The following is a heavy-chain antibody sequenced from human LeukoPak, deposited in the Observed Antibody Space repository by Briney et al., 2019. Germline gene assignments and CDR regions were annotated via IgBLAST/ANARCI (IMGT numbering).Heavy chain of an antibody. CDR1: GFTFSSYA. V-gene: IGHV3-30*04. CDR2: ISYDGSNK. Sequence: GGSLRLSCAASGFTFSSYAMHWVRQAPGKGLEWVAVISYDGSNKYYADSVKGRFTISRDNSKNTLYLQMNSLRAEDTAVYYCAREMGIRSENAFDIWGQGTTVTVSS. J-gene: IGHJ3*02. D-gene: IGHD6-13*01. CDR3: AREMGIRSENAFDI.